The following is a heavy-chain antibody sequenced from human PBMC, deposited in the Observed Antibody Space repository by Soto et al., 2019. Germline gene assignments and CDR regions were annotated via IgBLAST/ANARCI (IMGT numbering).Heavy chain of an antibody. CDR2: IYYSGST. CDR1: GGSISSYY. V-gene: IGHV4-59*01. CDR3: ARGGGYSGYDYCGGDCYYLPIDY. D-gene: IGHD5-12*01. J-gene: IGHJ4*02. Sequence: QVQLQESGPGLVKPSETLSLTCTVSGGSISSYYWSWIRQPPGKGLEWIGYIYYSGSTNYNPSLKSRVTISVDTSKNQFSLKLSSVTAADTAVYYCARGGGYSGYDYCGGDCYYLPIDYWGQGTLVTVSS.